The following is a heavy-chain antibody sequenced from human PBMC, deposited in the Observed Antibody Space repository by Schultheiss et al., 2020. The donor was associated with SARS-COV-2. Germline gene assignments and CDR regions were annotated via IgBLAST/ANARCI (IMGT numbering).Heavy chain of an antibody. V-gene: IGHV4-59*01. D-gene: IGHD2-2*02. Sequence: SETLSLTCTVSGGSISSYYWSWIRQPPGKGLEWVGYIYYSGSTNYNPSLKSRVTISVDTSKNQFSLKLSSVTAADTAVYYCARVGCSSTSCYTLMDYYYMDVWGKGTTVTVSS. CDR2: IYYSGST. CDR3: ARVGCSSTSCYTLMDYYYMDV. CDR1: GGSISSYY. J-gene: IGHJ6*03.